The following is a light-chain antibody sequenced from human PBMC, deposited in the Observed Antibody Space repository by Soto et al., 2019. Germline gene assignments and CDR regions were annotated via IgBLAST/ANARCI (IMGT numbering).Light chain of an antibody. Sequence: DIVSTQSPGTLSVSPGERATLSCRASQTLSSNNLAWYQQKPGQAPSLLIYGTSSRATGIPDRFSGSGSGTDFTLTISRLEPEDSAIYYCQQYASWTFGQGTKVEI. CDR1: QTLSSNN. J-gene: IGKJ1*01. CDR2: GTS. V-gene: IGKV3-20*01. CDR3: QQYASWT.